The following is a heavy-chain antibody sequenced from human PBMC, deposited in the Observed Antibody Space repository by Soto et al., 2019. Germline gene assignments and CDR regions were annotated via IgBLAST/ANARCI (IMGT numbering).Heavy chain of an antibody. CDR3: ARPASTEEVRGAFDY. D-gene: IGHD2-2*01. V-gene: IGHV3-33*01. CDR2: IWYDGSNK. Sequence: QVQLVESGGGVVQPGRSLRLSCAASGFTFSSYGMHWVRQAPGKGLEWVAVIWYDGSNKYYADSVKGRFTISRDNSKNTLYLQMNSLRAEDTAVYYGARPASTEEVRGAFDYWGQGTLVTVSS. J-gene: IGHJ4*02. CDR1: GFTFSSYG.